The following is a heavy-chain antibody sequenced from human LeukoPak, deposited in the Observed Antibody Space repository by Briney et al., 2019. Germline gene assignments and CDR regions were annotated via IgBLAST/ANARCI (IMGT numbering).Heavy chain of an antibody. V-gene: IGHV3-53*01. CDR2: LYATGNT. D-gene: IGHD6-13*01. Sequence: GGSLRLSCAASGISVSTNYMTWVRQAPGKGLELVSLLYATGNTYYADSVKGRFTISRDNSKNTLYLQMNSLRAEDTAVYYCAKSPTPRQLENFDYWGQGTLVTVSS. J-gene: IGHJ4*02. CDR1: GISVSTNY. CDR3: AKSPTPRQLENFDY.